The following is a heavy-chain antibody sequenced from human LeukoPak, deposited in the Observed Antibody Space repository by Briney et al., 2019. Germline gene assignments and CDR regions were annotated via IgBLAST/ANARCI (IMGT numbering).Heavy chain of an antibody. CDR1: GFTFSSYA. CDR3: AKELLGQSSGWYGHDY. CDR2: VSGSGGTT. D-gene: IGHD6-19*01. Sequence: GGSLRLSCAASGFTFSSYAISWVRQAPGKGLEWVSVVSGSGGTTSYADSVKGRFTISRDNSKNTLYLQMNSLRVEDTAVYYCAKELLGQSSGWYGHDYWGQGTLVTVSS. J-gene: IGHJ4*02. V-gene: IGHV3-23*01.